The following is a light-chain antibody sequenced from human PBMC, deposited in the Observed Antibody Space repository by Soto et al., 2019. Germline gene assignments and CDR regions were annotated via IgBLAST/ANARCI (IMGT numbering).Light chain of an antibody. CDR2: QTS. CDR3: HQRQSWPRT. J-gene: IGKJ1*01. Sequence: EIVLTQSPATLSSFPGDRVTLSFRASQYINTRLAWYQHRPGQAPRLLSYQTSIRADGIPARFSASGTGTDFTLTISDVQPEDVAVYYCHQRQSWPRTFGQGTKVDIK. CDR1: QYINTR. V-gene: IGKV3-11*01.